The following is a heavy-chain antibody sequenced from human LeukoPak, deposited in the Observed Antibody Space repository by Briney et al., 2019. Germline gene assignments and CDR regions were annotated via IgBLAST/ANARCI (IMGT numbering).Heavy chain of an antibody. V-gene: IGHV4-61*01. J-gene: IGHJ4*02. CDR1: GGSVSSGSYY. CDR3: ARMYYYDNSFDY. CDR2: IYYSGST. D-gene: IGHD3-22*01. Sequence: SGTLSLTCTVSGGSVSSGSYYWSWIRQPPGKGLEWIGYIYYSGSTNYNPSLKSRVTISVNTSKNQFSLKLSSVTAADTAVYYCARMYYYDNSFDYWGQGALVPVSS.